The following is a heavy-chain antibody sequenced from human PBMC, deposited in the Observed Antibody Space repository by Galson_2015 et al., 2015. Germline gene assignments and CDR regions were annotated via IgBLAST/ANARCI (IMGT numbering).Heavy chain of an antibody. V-gene: IGHV3-48*02. CDR2: ISSSSSTI. CDR3: ARERRYCSGGSCYPGHWFDP. CDR1: GFTFSSYS. Sequence: SLRLSCAASGFTFSSYSMNWVRQAPGKGLEWVSYISSSSSTIYYADSVKGRFTISRDNAKNSLYLQMNSLRDEDTAVYYCARERRYCSGGSCYPGHWFDPWGQGTLVTVSS. J-gene: IGHJ5*02. D-gene: IGHD2-15*01.